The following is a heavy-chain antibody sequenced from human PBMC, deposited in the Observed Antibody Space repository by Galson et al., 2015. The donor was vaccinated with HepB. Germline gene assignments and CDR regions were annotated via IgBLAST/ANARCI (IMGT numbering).Heavy chain of an antibody. D-gene: IGHD6-19*01. CDR3: AREGVIAVAGTYYFDY. CDR2: ISSRSSTI. Sequence: SLRLSCAASGFTFSSYSMNWVRQAPGKGLEWVSYISSRSSTIYYADSVKGRFTISRDNAKNSLYLQMNSLRAEDTAVYYCAREGVIAVAGTYYFDYWGQGILVTVSS. J-gene: IGHJ4*02. V-gene: IGHV3-48*01. CDR1: GFTFSSYS.